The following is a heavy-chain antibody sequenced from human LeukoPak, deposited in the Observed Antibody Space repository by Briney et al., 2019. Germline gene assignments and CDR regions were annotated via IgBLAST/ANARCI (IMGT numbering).Heavy chain of an antibody. CDR3: ARVGVAYCGGDCYSYYFDY. Sequence: SETLSLTCTVSGDSISSYYWSWIRQPPGKGLEWIGYIYYSGSTNYNPSLKSRVTISVDTSKNQFSLKLSSVTAADTAVYYCARVGVAYCGGDCYSYYFDYWGQGTLVTVSS. D-gene: IGHD2-21*02. V-gene: IGHV4-59*01. CDR1: GDSISSYY. CDR2: IYYSGST. J-gene: IGHJ4*02.